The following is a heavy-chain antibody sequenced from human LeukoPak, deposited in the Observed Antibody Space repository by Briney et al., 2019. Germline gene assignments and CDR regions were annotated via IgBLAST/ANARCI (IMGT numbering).Heavy chain of an antibody. V-gene: IGHV1-24*01. CDR3: ATTLYYYGMDV. CDR1: GYTLTQLS. J-gene: IGHJ6*02. D-gene: IGHD2/OR15-2a*01. CDR2: FDPEDGET. Sequence: ASGKVSCKVSGYTLTQLSMHWVRQAPGNGLEGMGGFDPEDGETIYAQKFQGRVTMTEDTSTDTAYMELSSLRSEDTAVYYCATTLYYYGMDVWGQGTTVTVSS.